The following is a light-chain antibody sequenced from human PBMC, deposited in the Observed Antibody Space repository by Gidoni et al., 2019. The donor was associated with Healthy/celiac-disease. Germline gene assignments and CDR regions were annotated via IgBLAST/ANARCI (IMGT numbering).Light chain of an antibody. CDR1: QEISNY. V-gene: IGKV1-33*01. CDR2: DAS. J-gene: IGKJ4*01. Sequence: DIQMTQSPSSLSASVGDRVTITCRASQEISNYLKWYQQKPGKAPKLLIYDASNLETGVPSRFSRSRSGTEFTFTISSRQHEDIVTNYCRQYDNSSFTFGGGTKVEIK. CDR3: RQYDNSSFT.